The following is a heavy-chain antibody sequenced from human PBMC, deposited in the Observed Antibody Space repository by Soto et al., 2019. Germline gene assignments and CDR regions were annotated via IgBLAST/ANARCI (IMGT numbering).Heavy chain of an antibody. CDR1: GFTFSVYT. CDR3: ARDGYSTSSDWPWFDP. J-gene: IGHJ5*02. Sequence: EAQLVESGGGLVQPGGSLRLSCAASGFTFSVYTMHWVRQSPGKGLEWISSITSSGTTISYAGSVKGRFTISRDNAKSSLFLQMDTLRDEDTAVYYCARDGYSTSSDWPWFDPWGQGTLVTVSS. D-gene: IGHD6-6*01. CDR2: ITSSGTTI. V-gene: IGHV3-48*02.